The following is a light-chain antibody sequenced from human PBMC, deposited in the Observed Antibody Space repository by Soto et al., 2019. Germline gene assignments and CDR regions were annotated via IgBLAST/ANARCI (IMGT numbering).Light chain of an antibody. Sequence: VLTQSPGTLSLSQGERATLSCRASQSVSSSYLAWYQLKPGQAPRLLIYGACSRATGIPDRFSGSGSGTDFTLTISRLEPEDFAVYYCQQYGSSPLTFGGGTKVDI. CDR3: QQYGSSPLT. CDR1: QSVSSSY. J-gene: IGKJ4*01. V-gene: IGKV3-20*01. CDR2: GAC.